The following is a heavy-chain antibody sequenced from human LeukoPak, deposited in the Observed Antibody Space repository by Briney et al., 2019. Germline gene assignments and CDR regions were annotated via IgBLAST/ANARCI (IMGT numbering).Heavy chain of an antibody. CDR3: ASLAPNYYYYGMDV. J-gene: IGHJ6*02. CDR2: INHSGST. Sequence: SETLSLTCAVYGGSFSGYYWSWIRQPPGKGLEWIGEINHSGSTNYNPSLKSRVTISVDTSKNQFSLTLSSVTAADTAVYYCASLAPNYYYYGMDVWGQGTTVTVSS. D-gene: IGHD2-15*01. CDR1: GGSFSGYY. V-gene: IGHV4-34*01.